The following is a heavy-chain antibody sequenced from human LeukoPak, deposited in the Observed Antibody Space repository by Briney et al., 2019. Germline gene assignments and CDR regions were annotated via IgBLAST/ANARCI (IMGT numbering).Heavy chain of an antibody. CDR3: AKVRSAVVVVAAFNY. V-gene: IGHV3-23*01. CDR1: GFTLSSYA. CDR2: ISGSGGST. D-gene: IGHD2-15*01. Sequence: GGSLRLSCAASGFTLSSYAMSWVRQAPGKGLEWVSAISGSGGSTYYADSVKGRFTISRDNSKNTLYLQMNSLRAEDTAVYYCAKVRSAVVVVAAFNYWGQGALVSVSS. J-gene: IGHJ4*02.